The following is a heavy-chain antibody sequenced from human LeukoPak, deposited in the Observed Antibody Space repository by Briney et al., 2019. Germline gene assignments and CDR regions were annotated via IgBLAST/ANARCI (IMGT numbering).Heavy chain of an antibody. CDR2: IYYSGRT. J-gene: IGHJ4*02. CDR1: GGSITSSSYY. D-gene: IGHD3-9*01. V-gene: IGHV4-39*01. CDR3: ARHSRGDYDILAAYQMDN. Sequence: SETLSLTCIVSGGSITSSSYYWGWIRQPPGKGLEWIGSIYYSGRTFYNPSLKSRVTLSVDTSKNQFSLKLTSVTAADTAVYYCARHSRGDYDILAAYQMDNWGQGTLVTVSS.